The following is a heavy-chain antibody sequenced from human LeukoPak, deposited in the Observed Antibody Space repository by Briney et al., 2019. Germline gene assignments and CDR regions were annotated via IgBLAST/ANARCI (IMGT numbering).Heavy chain of an antibody. CDR3: ARDAPDLVIIRYFDY. J-gene: IGHJ4*02. D-gene: IGHD3-9*01. CDR1: GGSISSSSYY. CDR2: IYYSGST. V-gene: IGHV4-39*07. Sequence: PSETLSLTCTVSGGSISSSSYYWGWIRQPPGKGLEWIGSIYYSGSTYYNPSLKSRVTISVDTSKNQFSLKLSSVTAADTAVYYCARDAPDLVIIRYFDYWGQGTLVTVSS.